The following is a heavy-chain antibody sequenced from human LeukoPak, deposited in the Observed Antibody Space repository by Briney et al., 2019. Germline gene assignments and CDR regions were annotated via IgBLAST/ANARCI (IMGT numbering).Heavy chain of an antibody. D-gene: IGHD6-19*01. J-gene: IGHJ4*02. Sequence: SETLSLTCAVYGGSFSGYYWSWIRKPPGKGLEWIGEINHSGSTNYNPSLKSRVTISVDTSKNQFSLKLSSVTAADTAVYYCARGGGWSGYYFDFWVQGTLVTVSS. V-gene: IGHV4-34*01. CDR1: GGSFSGYY. CDR2: INHSGST. CDR3: ARGGGWSGYYFDF.